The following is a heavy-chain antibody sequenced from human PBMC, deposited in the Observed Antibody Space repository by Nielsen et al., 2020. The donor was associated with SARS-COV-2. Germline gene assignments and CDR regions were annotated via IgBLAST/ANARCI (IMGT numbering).Heavy chain of an antibody. V-gene: IGHV3-15*01. CDR3: TTDPAPRGFGY. CDR2: IKSRPDGGTT. CDR1: GNPLRNAW. Sequence: GSPKISRVVPGNPLRNAWLSWVRQAPGKGLEWVGRIKSRPDGGTTDFAAPVKDRFTISRDDSKNTLYLQMNSLKTEDTAFYYCTTDPAPRGFGYWGQGTLVTVSS. D-gene: IGHD3-10*01. J-gene: IGHJ4*02.